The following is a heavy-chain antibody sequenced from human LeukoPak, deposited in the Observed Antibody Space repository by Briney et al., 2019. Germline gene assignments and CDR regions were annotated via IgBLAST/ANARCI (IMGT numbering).Heavy chain of an antibody. CDR2: ISGSGGST. CDR1: GFTFSSYG. V-gene: IGHV3-23*01. D-gene: IGHD5-18*01. J-gene: IGHJ4*02. Sequence: GGSLRLSCAASGFTFSSYGMSWVRQAPGKGLEWVSAISGSGGSTYYADSVKGRFTISRDNSKNTLYLQMNSLRAEDTAVYYCARDRWGYSYGGYWGQATPVTVSS. CDR3: ARDRWGYSYGGY.